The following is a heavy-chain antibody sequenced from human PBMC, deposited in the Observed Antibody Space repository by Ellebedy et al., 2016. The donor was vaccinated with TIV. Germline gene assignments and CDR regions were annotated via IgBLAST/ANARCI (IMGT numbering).Heavy chain of an antibody. CDR2: INPNSGGT. CDR1: GYTFTGYY. CDR3: ARDTRVAAAPPAFDI. D-gene: IGHD6-13*01. Sequence: AASVKVSCKASGYTFTGYYMHWVRQAPGQGLEWMGWINPNSGGTNYAQKFQGRVTMTRDTSISTAYMELSRLRSDDTAVYYCARDTRVAAAPPAFDIWGQGTMVTVSS. V-gene: IGHV1-2*02. J-gene: IGHJ3*02.